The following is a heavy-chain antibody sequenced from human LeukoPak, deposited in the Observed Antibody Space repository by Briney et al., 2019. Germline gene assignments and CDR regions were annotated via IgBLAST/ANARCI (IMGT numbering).Heavy chain of an antibody. D-gene: IGHD6-13*01. J-gene: IGHJ4*02. CDR3: ARPIAAAGTPLGY. CDR2: INHSGST. Sequence: SETLSLTCAVYGGSFSGYYWSWIRQPPGKGLEWIGEINHSGSTNYNPSLKSRVTISVDTSKNQFSLKLSSVTAADTAVYYCARPIAAAGTPLGYWGQGTLVTVSS. CDR1: GGSFSGYY. V-gene: IGHV4-34*01.